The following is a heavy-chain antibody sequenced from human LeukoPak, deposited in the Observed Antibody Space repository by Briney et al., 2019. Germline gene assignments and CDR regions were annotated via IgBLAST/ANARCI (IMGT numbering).Heavy chain of an antibody. CDR1: GYSFTSYW. CDR3: ASSPPYSSSWDEPGYFDY. J-gene: IGHJ4*02. D-gene: IGHD6-13*01. Sequence: GESLKISCKGSGYSFTSYWIGWVRQMPGKGLEWMGIIYPGDPDTRYSPSFQGQVTISADKSISTAYLQWSSLKASDTAMYYCASSPPYSSSWDEPGYFDYWGQGTLVTVSS. CDR2: IYPGDPDT. V-gene: IGHV5-51*01.